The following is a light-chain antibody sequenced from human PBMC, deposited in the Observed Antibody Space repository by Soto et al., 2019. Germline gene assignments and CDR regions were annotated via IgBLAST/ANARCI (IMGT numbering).Light chain of an antibody. CDR1: SSNLGAPYD. V-gene: IGLV1-40*01. CDR2: GTN. CDR3: QSYDSSLSGYV. Sequence: QSVLTHPPSVSGAPRQTVIIYCSGRSSNLGAPYDVNWFRQLPGTVPRLLIYGTNNRPSGVPDGFSGSKSGTSAALAITGLQAEDEADYSCQSYDSSLSGYVFGSGTKVTV. J-gene: IGLJ1*01.